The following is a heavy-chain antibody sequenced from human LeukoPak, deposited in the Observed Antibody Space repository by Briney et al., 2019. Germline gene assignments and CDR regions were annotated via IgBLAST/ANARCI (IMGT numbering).Heavy chain of an antibody. CDR2: IYHSGST. Sequence: SETLSLTCAASGYSISSGYYWGWIRQPPGKGLEWIGSIYHSGSTYYNPSLKSRVTISVDTSKNQFSLKLSSVTAADTAVYYCARAYYDILTGYFFDYWGQGTLVTVSS. CDR1: GYSISSGYY. J-gene: IGHJ4*02. V-gene: IGHV4-38-2*01. CDR3: ARAYYDILTGYFFDY. D-gene: IGHD3-9*01.